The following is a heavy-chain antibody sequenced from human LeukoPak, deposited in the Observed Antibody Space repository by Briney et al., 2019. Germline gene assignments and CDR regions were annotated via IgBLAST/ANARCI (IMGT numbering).Heavy chain of an antibody. CDR1: GGSFSGYY. D-gene: IGHD2-15*01. Sequence: SETLSLTCAVYGGSFSGYYWSWIRQPPGKGLEWIGEINHSGNTNYNPSLKSRVTISVDTSKNQFSLKLSSVTAADTAVYYCAALCSGGSCYGGTDYWGQGTLVTVSS. J-gene: IGHJ4*02. CDR2: INHSGNT. CDR3: AALCSGGSCYGGTDY. V-gene: IGHV4-34*01.